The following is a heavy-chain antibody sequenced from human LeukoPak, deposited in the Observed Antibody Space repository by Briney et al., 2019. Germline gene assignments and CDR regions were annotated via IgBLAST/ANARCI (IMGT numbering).Heavy chain of an antibody. D-gene: IGHD6-19*01. CDR3: ARGLSSGWPFEY. V-gene: IGHV3-48*04. J-gene: IGHJ4*02. Sequence: PGGSLRLSCAGSGFIFSSYSMNWVRQAPGKGLEWVSYISSSSSTIYYADSVKGRFTISRDNAKNSLYLQMNSLRAEDTAVYYCARGLSSGWPFEYWGQGTLVTVSS. CDR1: GFIFSSYS. CDR2: ISSSSSTI.